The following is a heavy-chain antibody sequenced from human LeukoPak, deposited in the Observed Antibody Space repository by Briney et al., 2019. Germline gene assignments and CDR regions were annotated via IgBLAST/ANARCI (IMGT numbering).Heavy chain of an antibody. J-gene: IGHJ4*01. D-gene: IGHD2-8*01. CDR3: ARVSGLNNFDS. V-gene: IGHV4-59*12. Sequence: SETLSLTCTVSGGSISSYYWSWIRQPPGKGLEWIGYIYYSGSTYYNPSLKSRVTISVDTSKNQFSLKLTSVTAADTSVYYCARVSGLNNFDSWGQGTLVTVSS. CDR1: GGSISSYY. CDR2: IYYSGST.